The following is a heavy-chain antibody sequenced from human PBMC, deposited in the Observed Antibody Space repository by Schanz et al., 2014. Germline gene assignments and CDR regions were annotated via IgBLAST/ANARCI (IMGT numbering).Heavy chain of an antibody. V-gene: IGHV3-23*01. D-gene: IGHD3-9*01. CDR2: INGSGNAT. CDR1: GFTFATYA. Sequence: ESGGGLVQPGGSLRLSCAASGFTFATYAMSWVRQAPGKGLEWVAAINGSGNATYYADSVKGRFTISRDNSRNTLFLQMKRLRVEDTAVYYCAKHVRSLTGNDYWGQGSLVTVSS. J-gene: IGHJ4*02. CDR3: AKHVRSLTGNDY.